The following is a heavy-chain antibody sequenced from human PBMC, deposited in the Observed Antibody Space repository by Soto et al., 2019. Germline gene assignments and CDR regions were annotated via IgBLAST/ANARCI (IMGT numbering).Heavy chain of an antibody. CDR1: GFTFSSYA. D-gene: IGHD3-22*01. Sequence: PGGSLRLSCAASGFTFSSYAMSCVRQAPGKGLEWVSVIGDSGGSYYADSVKGRFTISRDNSKNTLYLQMNSLRAEDTAVYYCAKQYDSSGYYEIEYWGQGTQVTVSS. J-gene: IGHJ4*02. CDR3: AKQYDSSGYYEIEY. CDR2: IGDSGGS. V-gene: IGHV3-23*01.